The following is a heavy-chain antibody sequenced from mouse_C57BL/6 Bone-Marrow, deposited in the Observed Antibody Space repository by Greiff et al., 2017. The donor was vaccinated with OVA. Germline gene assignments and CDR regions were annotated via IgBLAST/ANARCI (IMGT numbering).Heavy chain of an antibody. D-gene: IGHD3-3*01. J-gene: IGHJ4*01. CDR2: FYPGGGSI. Sequence: VHLVEPGAELVKPGASVKLSCKASGYTFTESIINWVKQRSGQGLEWIGWFYPGGGSIKYNEKFKDKATLTADKSSSTVYMELSRLTSEDSAVYCCAIHEDPLGWPYAMDYWGQGTSVTFSS. CDR3: AIHEDPLGWPYAMDY. V-gene: IGHV1-62-2*01. CDR1: GYTFTESI.